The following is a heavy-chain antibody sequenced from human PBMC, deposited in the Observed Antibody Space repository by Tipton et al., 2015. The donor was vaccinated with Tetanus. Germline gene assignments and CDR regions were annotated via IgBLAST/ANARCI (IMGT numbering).Heavy chain of an antibody. Sequence: SLRLSCAGSGISFNKYGMSWVRQTPGKGLEWVSGISGSGSTTYYRDSVKGRFTISRDNAKNMLYLQMNSLRAEDTAVYYCARERQRWVTQRYFQHWGQGTPVAVSS. CDR3: ARERQRWVTQRYFQH. CDR1: GISFNKYG. D-gene: IGHD6-25*01. CDR2: ISGSGSTT. V-gene: IGHV3-23*01. J-gene: IGHJ1*01.